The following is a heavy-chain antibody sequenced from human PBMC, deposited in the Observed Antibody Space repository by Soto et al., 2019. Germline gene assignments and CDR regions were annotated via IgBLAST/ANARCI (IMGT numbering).Heavy chain of an antibody. J-gene: IGHJ4*02. Sequence: QVQLQESGPGLVKPSDTLSLTCAVSGYSISSSNWWGWIRQPPGKGLEWIGYIYYSGSTYYNPSLKXXPXLXVDTSTTQFSLKLSSVTAVDTAGYYCARGRDGVVDHWGQGTLVPVSS. D-gene: IGHD2-15*01. CDR3: ARGRDGVVDH. V-gene: IGHV4-28*03. CDR1: GYSISSSNW. CDR2: IYYSGST.